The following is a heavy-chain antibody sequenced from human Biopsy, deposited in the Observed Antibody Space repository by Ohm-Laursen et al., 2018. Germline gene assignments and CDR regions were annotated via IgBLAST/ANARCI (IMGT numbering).Heavy chain of an antibody. CDR3: ARDVGSSGWYYYGMDV. Sequence: SLRLSCAASGFTLSDHNMDWVRLAPGKGLEWVGRTRNNGKTYTKEYAASVKGRFTISRDDSKNSLYLHMNSLKTEDTAVYFCARDVGSSGWYYYGMDVWGQGTTVTVSS. CDR2: TRNNGKTYTK. CDR1: GFTLSDHN. D-gene: IGHD6-19*01. V-gene: IGHV3-72*01. J-gene: IGHJ6*02.